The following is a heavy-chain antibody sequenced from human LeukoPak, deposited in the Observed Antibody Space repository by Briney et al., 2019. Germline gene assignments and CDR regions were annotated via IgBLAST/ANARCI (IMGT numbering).Heavy chain of an antibody. D-gene: IGHD3-10*01. Sequence: GESLKISCKGSAYSFTSYWIGWVRQMPGKGLEWMGIIYPGDSETRYSPSFQGQVTISADKSISTAYLQWSSLKASDTAVYYCARHSITMVRGAIIRTQPFDYWGQGTLVTVSS. V-gene: IGHV5-51*01. CDR2: IYPGDSET. J-gene: IGHJ4*02. CDR3: ARHSITMVRGAIIRTQPFDY. CDR1: AYSFTSYW.